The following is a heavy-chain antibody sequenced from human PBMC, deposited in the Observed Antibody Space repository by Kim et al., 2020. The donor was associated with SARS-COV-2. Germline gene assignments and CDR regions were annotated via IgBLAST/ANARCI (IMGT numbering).Heavy chain of an antibody. CDR2: ISAYNGNT. V-gene: IGHV1-18*04. Sequence: ASVKVSCKASGYTFTSYGISWVRQAPGQGLEWMGWISAYNGNTNYAQKLQGRVTMTTDTSTSTAYMELRSLRSDDTAVYYCARDFYLITMVRGGFDYWGQGTLVTVSS. CDR3: ARDFYLITMVRGGFDY. D-gene: IGHD3-10*01. CDR1: GYTFTSYG. J-gene: IGHJ4*02.